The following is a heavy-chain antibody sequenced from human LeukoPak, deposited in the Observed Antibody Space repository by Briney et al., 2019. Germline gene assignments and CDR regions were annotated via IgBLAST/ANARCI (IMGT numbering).Heavy chain of an antibody. CDR2: INPYGSDT. CDR1: GFTFNSYW. V-gene: IGHV3-7*01. J-gene: IGHJ4*02. D-gene: IGHD2-2*01. CDR3: AIGYCTTTTCDGVGY. Sequence: PGGSLRLSCAASGFTFNSYWMWWVRQASGKGLEWVANINPYGSDTYYADSVKGRFTISRDNAENSLYLQMNSLGVEDTAMYYCAIGYCTTTTCDGVGYWGQGTLVTVSS.